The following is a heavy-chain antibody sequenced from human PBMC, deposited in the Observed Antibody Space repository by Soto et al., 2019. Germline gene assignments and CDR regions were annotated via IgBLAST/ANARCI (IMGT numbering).Heavy chain of an antibody. J-gene: IGHJ4*02. CDR2: IWYDENNK. CDR3: AREGLGSSSWYYEY. D-gene: IGHD6-13*01. CDR1: GFTFSHYG. Sequence: GGSLRLSCVASGFTFSHYGMHWVRQAPGKGLEWVAVIWYDENNKDYADSVMGRFTISRDNSKNTLYLQMNSLRAEDTAVYYCAREGLGSSSWYYEYWGQGTLVTVSS. V-gene: IGHV3-33*01.